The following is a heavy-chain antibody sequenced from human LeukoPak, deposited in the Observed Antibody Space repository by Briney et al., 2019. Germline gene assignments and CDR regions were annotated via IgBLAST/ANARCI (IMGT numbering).Heavy chain of an antibody. V-gene: IGHV1-2*02. J-gene: IGHJ4*02. CDR3: ARDYCSSTSCYGFIDY. Sequence: ASVKVSCTASGYTFTGYYMHWVRQAPGQGLEWMGWINPNSGGTNYAQKFQGRVTMTRDTSISTAYMELSRLRSDDTAVYYCARDYCSSTSCYGFIDYWGQGTLVTVSS. CDR2: INPNSGGT. D-gene: IGHD2-2*01. CDR1: GYTFTGYY.